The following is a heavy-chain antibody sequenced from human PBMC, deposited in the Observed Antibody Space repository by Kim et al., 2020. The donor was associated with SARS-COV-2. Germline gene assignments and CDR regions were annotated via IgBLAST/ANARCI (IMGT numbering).Heavy chain of an antibody. D-gene: IGHD5-18*01. J-gene: IGHJ4*02. V-gene: IGHV4-39*07. Sequence: SETLSLTCTVSGGSISSSSYYWGWIRQPPGKGLEWIGSIYYSGSTYYNPSLKSRVTISVDTSKNQFSLKLSSVTAADTAVYYCARVSSIQLWSGGLDYWGQGTLVTVSS. CDR1: GGSISSSSYY. CDR2: IYYSGST. CDR3: ARVSSIQLWSGGLDY.